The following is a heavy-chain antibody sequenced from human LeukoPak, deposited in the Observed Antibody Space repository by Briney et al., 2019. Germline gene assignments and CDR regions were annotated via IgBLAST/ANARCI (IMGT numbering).Heavy chain of an antibody. CDR1: GLTFSSYA. CDR3: AKERSFGTWLGDY. Sequence: GGSLRLSCAASGLTFSSYAMTWVRQAPGKGLEWVSAISGSGAGTYYADSVKGRFTISRDNSKNTLYLQMNSLRVEDTALYYCAKERSFGTWLGDYWGQGTLVTVSS. J-gene: IGHJ4*02. CDR2: ISGSGAGT. D-gene: IGHD3-3*01. V-gene: IGHV3-23*01.